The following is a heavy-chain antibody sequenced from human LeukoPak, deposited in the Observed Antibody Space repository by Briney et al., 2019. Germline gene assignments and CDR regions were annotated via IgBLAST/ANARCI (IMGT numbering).Heavy chain of an antibody. CDR2: VSTSNGDI. J-gene: IGHJ4*02. Sequence: ASVKVSCKTSGYNFNRYAITWVRQAPGQGLEWMGWVSTSNGDINYADTFQGRVTMTTDSVTKTAYLELRRLRSGDTAIYFCARVSDTSMVTPGFDSWGQGTLVTVSS. D-gene: IGHD5-18*01. CDR3: ARVSDTSMVTPGFDS. CDR1: GYNFNRYA. V-gene: IGHV1-18*01.